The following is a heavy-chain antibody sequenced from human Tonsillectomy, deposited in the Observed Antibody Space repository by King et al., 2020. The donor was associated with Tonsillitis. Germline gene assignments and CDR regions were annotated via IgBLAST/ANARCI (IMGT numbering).Heavy chain of an antibody. Sequence: VQLVESGGGVVQPGMSLRLSCAASGFTFRCFGMHWVRQAPGKGLEWGAVLWVDGCNKYYADSVKGRFTISRDNSKKTVYLQMNSLRAEDTAVYYCARDTSGTHFDYWGQGTLVTVSS. V-gene: IGHV3-33*01. D-gene: IGHD1-1*01. J-gene: IGHJ4*02. CDR3: ARDTSGTHFDY. CDR2: LWVDGCNK. CDR1: GFTFRCFG.